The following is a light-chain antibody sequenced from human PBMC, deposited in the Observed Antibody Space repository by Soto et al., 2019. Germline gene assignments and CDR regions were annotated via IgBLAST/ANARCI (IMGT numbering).Light chain of an antibody. Sequence: QSVLTQPASVSGSPGQSITISCTGTSSDVGGYDYVSWYQLHPGKAPKLMVFEVSNRPSGVSYRFSGSKSGSTASLTISGLQAEDEADYYCSSYAGSSPLYVFGTGTKVTVL. CDR1: SSDVGGYDY. CDR3: SSYAGSSPLYV. J-gene: IGLJ1*01. V-gene: IGLV2-14*01. CDR2: EVS.